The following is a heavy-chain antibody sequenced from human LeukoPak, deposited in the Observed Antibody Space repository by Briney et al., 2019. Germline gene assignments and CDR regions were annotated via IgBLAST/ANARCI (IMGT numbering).Heavy chain of an antibody. V-gene: IGHV7-4-1*02. D-gene: IGHD5-18*01. CDR3: ARGLYSSLGPFTYYYYMDV. Sequence: ASVKVSCKASGYTFTSYAMNWVRQAPGQGLEWMGWINTNTGNPTYAQGFTGRFVFSLDTSVSTAYLQISSLKAEDTAVYYCARGLYSSLGPFTYYYYMDVWGKGTTVTVSS. CDR2: INTNTGNP. J-gene: IGHJ6*03. CDR1: GYTFTSYA.